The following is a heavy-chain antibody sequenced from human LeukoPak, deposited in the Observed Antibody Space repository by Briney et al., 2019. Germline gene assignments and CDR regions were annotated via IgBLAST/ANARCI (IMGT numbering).Heavy chain of an antibody. Sequence: GGSLRLSCAASGFTFGSYEMNGVREAPGKGLEGVSYISSSGSTIYYADSAEGRVTISGGNSKNTLYLQMNSLRPEDTAVYYCAKDWSYHYTLAYWPQGTLVSVPS. D-gene: IGHD3-16*02. CDR1: GFTFGSYE. J-gene: IGHJ4*02. CDR2: ISSSGSTI. V-gene: IGHV3-48*03. CDR3: AKDWSYHYTLAY.